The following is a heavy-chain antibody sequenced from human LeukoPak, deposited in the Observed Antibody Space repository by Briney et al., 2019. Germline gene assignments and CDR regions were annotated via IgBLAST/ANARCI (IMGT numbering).Heavy chain of an antibody. CDR3: ARPGRAHYFDY. J-gene: IGHJ4*02. CDR2: IYPGDSDT. V-gene: IGHV5-51*01. CDR1: GYSFTSYW. Sequence: GESLKISCKGSGYSFTSYWIGWVRQMPGKGLEWMGIIYPGDSDTRYSASFQGQVTISAATPISTAYLQWSSLKASAAAMYYCARPGRAHYFDYWGQGTLVTVSS.